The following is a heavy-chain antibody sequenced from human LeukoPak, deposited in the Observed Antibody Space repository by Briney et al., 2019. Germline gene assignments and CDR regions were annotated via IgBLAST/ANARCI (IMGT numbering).Heavy chain of an antibody. J-gene: IGHJ3*02. D-gene: IGHD2-2*01. CDR1: GYSFTSYW. Sequence: GESLKISCKGSGYSFTSYWIGWVRQMPGKGLEWMGIIYPGDSDTRYSPSFQGQVTISADKSISTAYLQWSSLKASDTAMYYCARQSFSSTIGDAFDIWGQGTMVTVSS. CDR3: ARQSFSSTIGDAFDI. V-gene: IGHV5-51*01. CDR2: IYPGDSDT.